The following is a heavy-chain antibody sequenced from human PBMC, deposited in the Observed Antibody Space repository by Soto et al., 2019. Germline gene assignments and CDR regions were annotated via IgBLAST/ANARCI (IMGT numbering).Heavy chain of an antibody. CDR1: GFTVSSHA. CDR3: APHVSCSGGSCQYDAFAI. D-gene: IGHD2-15*01. V-gene: IGHV3-23*01. J-gene: IGHJ3*02. CDR2: VTADGGT. Sequence: EVQVLESGGGLVQPGGSLRLSCEGSGFTVSSHAMTWIRQAPGKGPEWVSTVTADGGTYYADSVKGRFAMSRDTSENTLYLQMNSLGADDTAAYYCAPHVSCSGGSCQYDAFAIRCQGTMVTVSS.